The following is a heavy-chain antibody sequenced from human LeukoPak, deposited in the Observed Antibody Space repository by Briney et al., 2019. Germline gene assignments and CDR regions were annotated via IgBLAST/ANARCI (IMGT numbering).Heavy chain of an antibody. Sequence: PGGSLRLSCAASGFTFSSYAIHWVRQAPGKGLEWVAVMSNDGNNKYYADSVKGRFTISRDHPKNTLYLQMNSLRAEDTAVYYCAKDVESGSYDYWGQGTLVTVSS. CDR1: GFTFSSYA. CDR3: AKDVESGSYDY. CDR2: MSNDGNNK. J-gene: IGHJ4*02. V-gene: IGHV3-30*07. D-gene: IGHD1-26*01.